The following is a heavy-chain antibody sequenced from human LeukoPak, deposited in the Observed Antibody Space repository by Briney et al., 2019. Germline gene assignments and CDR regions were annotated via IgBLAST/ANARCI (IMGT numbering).Heavy chain of an antibody. CDR1: GLSVRGSY. J-gene: IGHJ4*02. CDR3: TRDLSGTTWSENDY. Sequence: GGSLRLSCEVSGLSVRGSYMSWVRQTPGKGLEWVSVIYSGDRTYYADSVKGRFTISRDTSKNTLYLQMNNLRADDTAMYYCTRDLSGTTWSENDYWGQGTLVTVSS. V-gene: IGHV3-53*01. CDR2: IYSGDRT. D-gene: IGHD6-13*01.